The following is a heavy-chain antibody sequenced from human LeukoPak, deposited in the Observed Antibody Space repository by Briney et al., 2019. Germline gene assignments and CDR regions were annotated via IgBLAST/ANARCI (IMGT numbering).Heavy chain of an antibody. CDR3: ARVNPGYSDAYDY. CDR2: INPNSGGT. D-gene: IGHD5-18*01. Sequence: ASVKVSCKASGYTFTGYYMHWVRQAPGQGLEWMGWINPNSGGTNYAQKFQGRVTMTRDTSISTAYMELSGLRSDDTALYYCARVNPGYSDAYDYWGQGTLVTVSS. J-gene: IGHJ4*02. V-gene: IGHV1-2*02. CDR1: GYTFTGYY.